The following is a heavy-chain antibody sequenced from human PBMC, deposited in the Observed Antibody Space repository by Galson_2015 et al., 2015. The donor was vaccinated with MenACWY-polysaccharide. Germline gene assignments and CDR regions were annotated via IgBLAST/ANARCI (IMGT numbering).Heavy chain of an antibody. V-gene: IGHV3-15*01. D-gene: IGHD1-26*01. CDR1: GLTFNSAW. CDR3: TTGGATLGS. J-gene: IGHJ5*02. CDR2: LKSKNDCETT. Sequence: SLRLSCAASGLTFNSAWMNWVRQAPGKGLEWVGRLKSKNDCETTDFGAHVKGRFTFSRDDSKNTLYLQMGSLKIEDTAVYYCTTGGATLGSWGPGTLVTVSS.